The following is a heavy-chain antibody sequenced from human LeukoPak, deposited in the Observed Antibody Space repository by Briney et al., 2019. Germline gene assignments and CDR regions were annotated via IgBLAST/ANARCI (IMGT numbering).Heavy chain of an antibody. V-gene: IGHV3-30*02. CDR2: IRYDGSNK. J-gene: IGHJ4*02. Sequence: GGSLRLSCAASGFTFSSYGMHWVRQAPGKGLEWVAFIRYDGSNKYYAESVKGRFTISRDNSKNTLYLQMNSLRAEDTAVYYCAKAIHSSSSGVVDYWGQGTLVTVSS. CDR3: AKAIHSSSSGVVDY. CDR1: GFTFSSYG. D-gene: IGHD6-6*01.